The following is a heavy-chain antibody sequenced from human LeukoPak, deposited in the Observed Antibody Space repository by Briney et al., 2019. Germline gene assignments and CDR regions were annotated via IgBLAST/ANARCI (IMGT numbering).Heavy chain of an antibody. CDR2: IYYSGST. CDR3: ARGGGMIVPFDY. V-gene: IGHV4-59*08. J-gene: IGHJ4*02. D-gene: IGHD3-22*01. Sequence: SETLSLTCTVSGDSISTYYWSWIRQPPGKGLEWIGYIYYSGSTNYNPSLKSRVTISVDTSKNQFSLKLSSVTAADTAVYYCARGGGMIVPFDYWGQGTLVTVSS. CDR1: GDSISTYY.